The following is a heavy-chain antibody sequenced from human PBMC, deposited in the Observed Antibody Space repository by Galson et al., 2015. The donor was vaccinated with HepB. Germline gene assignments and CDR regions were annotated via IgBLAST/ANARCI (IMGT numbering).Heavy chain of an antibody. J-gene: IGHJ4*02. CDR1: GFTFSSHA. CDR3: AREGWEFPAYYFDY. V-gene: IGHV3-30-3*01. CDR2: ISYDGIKK. Sequence: SLRLSCAASGFTFSSHAMHWVRQAPGKGLEWVAVISYDGIKKYYADSVKGRFTISRDNSKNTLYRQMNSLRAEDTAIYYCAREGWEFPAYYFDYWGQGNLVTVSS. D-gene: IGHD3-10*01.